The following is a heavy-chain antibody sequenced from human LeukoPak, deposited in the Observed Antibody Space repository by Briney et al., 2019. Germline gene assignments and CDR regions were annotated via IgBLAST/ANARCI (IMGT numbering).Heavy chain of an antibody. J-gene: IGHJ4*02. V-gene: IGHV3-23*01. CDR3: AKGHTAMVLYFDY. D-gene: IGHD5-18*01. CDR2: ISASGYST. Sequence: GGSLRLSCAASGFTFSSYAMSWVRQAPGKGLEWVSAISASGYSTHYADSVKGRFTISRDNSKNTLYLQMNSLRAEDTAVYYCAKGHTAMVLYFDYWGQGTLVTVSS. CDR1: GFTFSSYA.